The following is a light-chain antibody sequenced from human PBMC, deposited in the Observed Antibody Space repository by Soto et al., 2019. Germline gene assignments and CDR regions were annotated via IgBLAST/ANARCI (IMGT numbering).Light chain of an antibody. Sequence: QSVLTQPASVSGSPGQSITISCTGSSSDVGGFNFVSWYQQHPGKVPKLMIYDVASRPSGVSNRFSGSKSGNTASLTISGLQSEDEADYCCSSYSTSCTQVFGTGSKVTV. CDR3: SSYSTSCTQV. V-gene: IGLV2-14*03. J-gene: IGLJ1*01. CDR2: DVA. CDR1: SSDVGGFNF.